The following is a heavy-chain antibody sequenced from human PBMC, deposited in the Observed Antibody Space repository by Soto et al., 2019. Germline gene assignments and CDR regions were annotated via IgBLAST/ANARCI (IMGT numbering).Heavy chain of an antibody. CDR2: INPLPTSGST. CDR1: GYIFTNYY. D-gene: IGHD6-13*01. Sequence: ASVQVSCTASGYIFTNYYIHWVRHAPGQGLEWMAIINPLPTSGSTNYAQKFQGRVTVTRDTSTSTVYLELSSLRSDDTAVYYCARDLAAAAYWGQGTLVTVSS. V-gene: IGHV1-46*01. CDR3: ARDLAAAAY. J-gene: IGHJ4*02.